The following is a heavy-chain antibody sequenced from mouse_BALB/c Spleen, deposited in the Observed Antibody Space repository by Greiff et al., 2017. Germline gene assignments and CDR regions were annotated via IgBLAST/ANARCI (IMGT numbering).Heavy chain of an antibody. J-gene: IGHJ4*01. D-gene: IGHD1-1*01. CDR2: INPYNGDT. CDR3: ARGEASTVVEAMDY. V-gene: IGHV1-20*02. CDR1: GYSFTGYF. Sequence: VQLKESGPELVKPGASVKISCKASGYSFTGYFMNWVMQSHGKSLEWIGRINPYNGDTFYNQKFKGKATLTVDKSSSTAHMELRSLASEDSAVYYCARGEASTVVEAMDYWGQGTSVTVSS.